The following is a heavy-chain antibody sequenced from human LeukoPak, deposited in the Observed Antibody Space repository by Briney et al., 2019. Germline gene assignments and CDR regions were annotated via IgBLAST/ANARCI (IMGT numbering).Heavy chain of an antibody. CDR3: ARSGGTSARVNAFDI. D-gene: IGHD2-15*01. CDR2: IYYSGST. J-gene: IGHJ3*02. CDR1: GGSISSSNYF. V-gene: IGHV4-39*07. Sequence: SETLSLTCTVSGGSISSSNYFWGWIRQPPGKGLEWIGSIYYSGSTYYNPSLKSRVTISVDTSKNQFSLKLSSVTAADTAVYYCARSGGTSARVNAFDIWGQGTMVTVSS.